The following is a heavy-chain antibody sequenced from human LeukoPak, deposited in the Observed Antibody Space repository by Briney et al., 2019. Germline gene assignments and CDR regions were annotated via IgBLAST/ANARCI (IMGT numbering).Heavy chain of an antibody. CDR1: GDSFTSYW. Sequence: GESLKISCKGSGDSFTSYWIGWVRQMPGKGLEWVGIIYPGDSDTRYSPSFQGQVTISADKSISTAYLQWSSLKASDTAMYYCARLVGVAATNVDYFDYWGQGTLVTVSS. D-gene: IGHD6-13*01. V-gene: IGHV5-51*01. J-gene: IGHJ4*02. CDR3: ARLVGVAATNVDYFDY. CDR2: IYPGDSDT.